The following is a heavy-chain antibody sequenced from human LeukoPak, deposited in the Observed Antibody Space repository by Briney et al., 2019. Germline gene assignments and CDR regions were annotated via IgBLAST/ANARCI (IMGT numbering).Heavy chain of an antibody. V-gene: IGHV1-8*01. CDR1: GYTFTSYD. CDR3: ARGRRGSGRRERKYYFDY. Sequence: GASVKVSCKASGYTFTSYDINWVRQATGQGLEWMGWMNSNSGNTGYAQKFQGRVTMTRNTSISTAYMELSSLRSEDTAVYYCARGRRGSGRRERKYYFDYWGQGTLVTVSS. D-gene: IGHD6-19*01. J-gene: IGHJ4*02. CDR2: MNSNSGNT.